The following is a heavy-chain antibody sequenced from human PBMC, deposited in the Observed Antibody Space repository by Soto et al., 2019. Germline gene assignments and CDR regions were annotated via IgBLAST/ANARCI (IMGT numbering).Heavy chain of an antibody. CDR2: ISGSGGGT. D-gene: IGHD3-22*01. V-gene: IGHV3-23*01. Sequence: GGSLRLSCAASGFTFSSYAMSWVRQAPGKGLEWVSAISGSGGGTYYADSVKGRFTISRDNSKNTLYLQMNSLRAEDTAVYYCAKALSEYYYDSSGYLAWGQGTLVTVSS. CDR3: AKALSEYYYDSSGYLA. CDR1: GFTFSSYA. J-gene: IGHJ5*02.